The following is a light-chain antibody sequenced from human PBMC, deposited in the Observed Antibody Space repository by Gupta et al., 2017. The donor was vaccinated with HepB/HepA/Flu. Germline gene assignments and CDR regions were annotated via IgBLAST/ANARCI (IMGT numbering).Light chain of an antibody. J-gene: IGLJ1*01. CDR3: GKWDNGLSGEV. V-gene: IGLV1-51*02. CDR2: ENN. Sequence: QSVLTHPPSVSAAPGQKVTISCSGSGSNIGTNYVSWYQQLPGTAPKYRMYENNKRPSGIPDRFAGCKTGTSDNLDITGRQNGDEDEDDGGKWDNGLSGEVFGTGTKVTVL. CDR1: GSNIGTNY.